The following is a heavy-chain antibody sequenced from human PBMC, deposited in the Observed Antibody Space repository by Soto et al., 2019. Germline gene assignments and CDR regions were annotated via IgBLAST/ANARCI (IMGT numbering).Heavy chain of an antibody. CDR1: GGSFSGYY. CDR3: ARPYYYGSGSYSRGWFDP. V-gene: IGHV4-34*01. D-gene: IGHD3-10*01. J-gene: IGHJ5*02. Sequence: QVQPQQWGAGLLKPSETLSLTCAVYGGSFSGYYWSWIRQPPGKGLEWIGEINHSGSTNYNPSLKSRVTISVDTSKNQFSLKLSSVTAADTAVYYCARPYYYGSGSYSRGWFDPWGQGTLVTVSS. CDR2: INHSGST.